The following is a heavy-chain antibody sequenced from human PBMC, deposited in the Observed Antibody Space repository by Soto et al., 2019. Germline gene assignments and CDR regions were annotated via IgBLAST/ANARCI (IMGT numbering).Heavy chain of an antibody. CDR1: GFTFSNYG. CDR3: ARDIESVTAKHFFYYYAMDV. J-gene: IGHJ6*02. V-gene: IGHV1-18*01. D-gene: IGHD2-8*01. Sequence: GASVKVSCKASGFTFSNYGLNWVRQAPGQGLEWMGWVSANNSHTNYAQNLQGRVSMTTDTSTSTAYMELRGLTFDDTAVYYCARDIESVTAKHFFYYYAMDVWGQGATVTVSS. CDR2: VSANNSHT.